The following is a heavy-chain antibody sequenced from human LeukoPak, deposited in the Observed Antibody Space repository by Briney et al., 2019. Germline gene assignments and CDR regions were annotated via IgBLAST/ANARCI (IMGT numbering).Heavy chain of an antibody. V-gene: IGHV1-69*04. D-gene: IGHD1-1*01. CDR2: IIPILGIA. Sequence: GSSVKVSCKASGGTFSSYAISWVRQAPGQGLEWMGRIIPILGIANYAQKFQGRVTITADKSTSTAYMELSSLRSEDTAVYYCARDGTPPPGPNWFDPWGQGTLVTVSP. CDR3: ARDGTPPPGPNWFDP. CDR1: GGTFSSYA. J-gene: IGHJ5*02.